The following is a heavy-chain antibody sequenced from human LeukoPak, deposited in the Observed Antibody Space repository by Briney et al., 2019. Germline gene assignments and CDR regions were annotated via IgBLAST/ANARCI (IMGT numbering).Heavy chain of an antibody. CDR1: GFTFSSYG. J-gene: IGHJ6*04. CDR3: ARGMTTVTTWWVDGMDV. D-gene: IGHD4-17*01. V-gene: IGHV3-33*01. CDR2: IWYDGSNK. Sequence: GRSLRLSCAASGFTFSSYGMHWVRQAPGKGLEWVAVIWYDGSNKYYADSVKGRFTISRDNSKNTLYLQMNSLRAEDTAVYDCARGMTTVTTWWVDGMDVWRKGTTVSVSS.